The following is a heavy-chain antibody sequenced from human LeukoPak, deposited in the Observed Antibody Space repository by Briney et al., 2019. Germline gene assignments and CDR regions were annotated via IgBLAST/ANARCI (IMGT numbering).Heavy chain of an antibody. CDR2: ISSSSSYI. D-gene: IGHD3-16*02. V-gene: IGHV3-21*01. Sequence: GGSLRLSCAASGFTFSSYSMNWVRQAPGKGLEWVSSISSSSSYIYYADSVKGRFTISRDNAKNSLYLQMSSLRAEDTAVYYCASRIMITFRGVIVDDAFDIWGQGTMVTVPS. CDR3: ASRIMITFRGVIVDDAFDI. CDR1: GFTFSSYS. J-gene: IGHJ3*02.